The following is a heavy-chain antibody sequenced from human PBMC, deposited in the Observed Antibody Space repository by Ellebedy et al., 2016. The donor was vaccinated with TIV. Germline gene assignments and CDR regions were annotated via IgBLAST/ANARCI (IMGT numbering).Heavy chain of an antibody. Sequence: GESLKTSXVGSGFTLSNYWMHWVRQAPGKGLEWVSRIVSDGSSTRSADYGRGRFTISRDNAKNTLFLQMNSLRPEETAVYYSVRDGRQRGQTYYNGIDVWGQGTTVTVSS. CDR2: IVSDGSST. CDR1: GFTLSNYW. V-gene: IGHV3-74*01. D-gene: IGHD1-1*01. J-gene: IGHJ6*02. CDR3: VRDGRQRGQTYYNGIDV.